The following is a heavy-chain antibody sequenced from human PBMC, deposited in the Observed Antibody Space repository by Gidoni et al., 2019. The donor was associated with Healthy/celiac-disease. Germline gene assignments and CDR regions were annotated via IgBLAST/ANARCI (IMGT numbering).Heavy chain of an antibody. CDR2: IFSNDEK. Sequence: QVTLKESGPVLVKPTETLTPTCTVSGFSLSNARMGVSWIRQPPGKALEWLAHIFSNDEKSYSTSLKSRLTISKDTSKSQVVLTMTNMDPVDTATYYCARSTYDYIWGSYRSSKWFDPWGQGTLVTVSS. J-gene: IGHJ5*02. CDR3: ARSTYDYIWGSYRSSKWFDP. D-gene: IGHD3-16*02. V-gene: IGHV2-26*01. CDR1: GFSLSNARMG.